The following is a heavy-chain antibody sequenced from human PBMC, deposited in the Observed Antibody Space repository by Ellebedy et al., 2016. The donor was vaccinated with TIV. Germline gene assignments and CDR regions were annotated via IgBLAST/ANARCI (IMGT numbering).Heavy chain of an antibody. D-gene: IGHD2-8*01. V-gene: IGHV1-24*01. CDR2: FDPEDGET. CDR3: ATDLRYCTNGVCFKRFDAFDV. Sequence: AASVKVSCKVSGYTLTELSIHWVRQAPGKGLEWMGGFDPEDGETTNAQKLQGRVTMTEDTSTDTAYMELSSLRSEDTAVYYCATDLRYCTNGVCFKRFDAFDVWGQGTMVTVSS. J-gene: IGHJ3*01. CDR1: GYTLTELS.